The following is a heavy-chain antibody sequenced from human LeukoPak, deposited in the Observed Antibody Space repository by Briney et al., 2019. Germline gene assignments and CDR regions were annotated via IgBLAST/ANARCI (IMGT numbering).Heavy chain of an antibody. CDR2: ITSGGST. CDR1: GFTFSNYA. D-gene: IGHD2-21*02. Sequence: GGSLRLSCAASGFTFSNYAVNWVRQAPGKGLEWVSAITSGGSTYYADSVKGRFTISRDNSKNTLYLQMNSLRAEDTAVYYCAKRLPVVGDRNRAFDYWGQGTLVTVSS. CDR3: AKRLPVVGDRNRAFDY. V-gene: IGHV3-23*01. J-gene: IGHJ4*02.